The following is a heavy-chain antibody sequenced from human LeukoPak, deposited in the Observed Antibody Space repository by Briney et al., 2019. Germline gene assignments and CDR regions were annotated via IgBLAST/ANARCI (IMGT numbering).Heavy chain of an antibody. V-gene: IGHV1-69*13. Sequence: SVKVSCKASGGTFSSYAISWVRQAPGQGLEWMGGIIPIFGTANYAQKFQGRVTITADESTSTAYMELSSLRSEDTAVYYCARGARWLSQSRRYFDYWGQGTLVTVSS. CDR3: ARGARWLSQSRRYFDY. CDR1: GGTFSSYA. D-gene: IGHD5-24*01. CDR2: IIPIFGTA. J-gene: IGHJ4*02.